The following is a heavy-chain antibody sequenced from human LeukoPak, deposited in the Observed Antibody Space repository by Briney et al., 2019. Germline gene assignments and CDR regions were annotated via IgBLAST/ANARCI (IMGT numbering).Heavy chain of an antibody. V-gene: IGHV3-30*03. CDR2: ISYDGSNK. Sequence: PGGTLRLSCAASGFSFSSHGMSWVRQAPGKGVEWVAVISYDGSNKYYADSVKGRFTTSRDNSKNTLYLQMNSLRAEDTAVYYCARDPYSGSYGNYYYYFMDVWGKGTTVTISS. CDR1: GFSFSSHG. J-gene: IGHJ6*03. CDR3: ARDPYSGSYGNYYYYFMDV. D-gene: IGHD1-26*01.